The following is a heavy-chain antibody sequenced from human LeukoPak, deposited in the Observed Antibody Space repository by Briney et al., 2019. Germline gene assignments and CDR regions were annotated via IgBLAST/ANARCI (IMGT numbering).Heavy chain of an antibody. J-gene: IGHJ4*02. CDR2: INQDGSVR. V-gene: IGHV3-7*01. Sequence: PGGSLRLSCTASGFTFNTYWMIWVRQAPGKGLEWVANINQDGSVRYYVASVKGRFTISRDNAKSLVHLQMNSLRAEDTAVYYCARKGLPDYWGQGTMVTVSS. CDR3: ARKGLPDY. CDR1: GFTFNTYW. D-gene: IGHD2-21*02.